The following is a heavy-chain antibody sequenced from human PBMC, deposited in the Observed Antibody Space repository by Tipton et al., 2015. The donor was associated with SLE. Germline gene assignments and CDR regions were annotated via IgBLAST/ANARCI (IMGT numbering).Heavy chain of an antibody. V-gene: IGHV4-59*11. Sequence: TLSLTCTVSYGSISDHYWTWIRQPPGKGLEWLGYMHDSGRNNYNPSLKSRVTMSVDTAKNQFSLKLSSVTAVDTAVYYCARGGASSKWLDPWGQGTLVTVSS. D-gene: IGHD6-6*01. J-gene: IGHJ5*02. CDR2: MHDSGRN. CDR1: YGSISDHY. CDR3: ARGGASSKWLDP.